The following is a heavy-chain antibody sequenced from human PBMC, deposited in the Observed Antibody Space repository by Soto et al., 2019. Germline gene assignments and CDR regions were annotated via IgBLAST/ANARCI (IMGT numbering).Heavy chain of an antibody. CDR3: GRDFGSGHADV. D-gene: IGHD1-26*01. V-gene: IGHV5-10-1*01. CDR1: DEIFNTYW. CDR2: IDPSDSYT. Sequence: GESLKISCQTSDEIFNTYWITWVRQMPGRGLEWVGRIDPSDSYTTYNPSLKGHVILSVDKSMNAAYVQWTSLRASDTAMYFCGRDFGSGHADVWGQGTLVTVSS. J-gene: IGHJ1*01.